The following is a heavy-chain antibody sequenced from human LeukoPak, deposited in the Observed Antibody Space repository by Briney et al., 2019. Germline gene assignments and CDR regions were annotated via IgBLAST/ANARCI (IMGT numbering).Heavy chain of an antibody. CDR3: AKDITSYYYYYMDV. CDR2: IRYDGSNK. Sequence: GGSLRLSCAASGFTFSSYGMHWVRQAPGKGLEWVAFIRYDGSNKYYADSVKGRFTISRDNSKNTLYLQMNSLRAEDTAVYYCAKDITSYYYYYMDVWGKGTMVTISS. V-gene: IGHV3-30*02. J-gene: IGHJ6*03. CDR1: GFTFSSYG. D-gene: IGHD1-14*01.